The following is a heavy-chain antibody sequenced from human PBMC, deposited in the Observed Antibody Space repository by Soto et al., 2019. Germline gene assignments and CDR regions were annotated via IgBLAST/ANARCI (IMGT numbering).Heavy chain of an antibody. CDR2: IIPSFGTA. J-gene: IGHJ3*02. Sequence: QVQLVQSGAEVKKPGSSVKVSCKASGGTFSSYAISWVRQAPGQGLEWMGGIIPSFGTANYAQKFQGRVTITADESTSTAYMELRSLRSEGTAVYYCAAGGPPRIVGARRGAFDIWGQGTMVTVSS. V-gene: IGHV1-69*01. CDR3: AAGGPPRIVGARRGAFDI. CDR1: GGTFSSYA. D-gene: IGHD1-26*01.